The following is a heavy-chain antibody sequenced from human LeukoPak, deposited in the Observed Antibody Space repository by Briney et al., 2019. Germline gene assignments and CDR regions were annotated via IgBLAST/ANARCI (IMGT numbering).Heavy chain of an antibody. J-gene: IGHJ4*02. V-gene: IGHV3-23*01. Sequence: GGSLRLSCAASGFTFSSYSMNWVRQAPGKGLEWVSVISDSGGSIHYADSVKGRFTISRDNSKNTLYLQMTSLRAEDTAVYFCAKARGNYYGSGNPPFDYWGQGTLVTVSS. CDR1: GFTFSSYS. CDR2: ISDSGGSI. CDR3: AKARGNYYGSGNPPFDY. D-gene: IGHD3-10*01.